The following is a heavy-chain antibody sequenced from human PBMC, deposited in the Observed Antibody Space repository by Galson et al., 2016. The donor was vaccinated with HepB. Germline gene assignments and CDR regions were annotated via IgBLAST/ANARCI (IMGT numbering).Heavy chain of an antibody. CDR3: AATTVGSGGTRRFDH. J-gene: IGHJ4*01. D-gene: IGHD4-11*01. CDR2: VSPNGGEE. V-gene: IGHV3-7*02. Sequence: SLRLSCAASGFTFPNYWMNWVRQTPGKGLEWVANVSPNGGEEYYVDSVKGRFTISRDNAGTSLFLQMDSLRVDDTAVYYCAATTVGSGGTRRFDHWGHGILVTVSS. CDR1: GFTFPNYW.